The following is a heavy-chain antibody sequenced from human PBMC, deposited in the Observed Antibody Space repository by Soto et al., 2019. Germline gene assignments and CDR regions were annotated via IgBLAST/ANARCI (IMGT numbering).Heavy chain of an antibody. Sequence: PSETLSLTCAVSGYSISSGYYWGWIRQPPGKGLEWIGSIYHSGSTYYNPSLKSRVTISVDTSKNQFSLKPSSVTAADTAVYYCARDDCSSTSCYRHNWFDPWGQGTLVTVSS. CDR2: IYHSGST. J-gene: IGHJ5*02. V-gene: IGHV4-38-2*02. D-gene: IGHD2-2*01. CDR3: ARDDCSSTSCYRHNWFDP. CDR1: GYSISSGYY.